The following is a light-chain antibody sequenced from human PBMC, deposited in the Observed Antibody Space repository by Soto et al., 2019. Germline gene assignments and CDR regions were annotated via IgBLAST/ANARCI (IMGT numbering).Light chain of an antibody. J-gene: IGKJ4*01. V-gene: IGKV3-20*01. CDR1: QRLSGSN. CDR3: HYYGRSPLP. CDR2: GAS. Sequence: EIVLTQSPGTLSLSPGERANISCRASQRLSGSNVGWYQQRPGQAPSLLIYGASKRTTGVPDRFSGSGSGTDFTLTITRLEPEEFAVYYCHYYGRSPLPFGGGTK.